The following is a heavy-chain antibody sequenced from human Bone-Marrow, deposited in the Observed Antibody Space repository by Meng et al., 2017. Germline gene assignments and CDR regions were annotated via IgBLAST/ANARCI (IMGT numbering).Heavy chain of an antibody. V-gene: IGHV4-34*01. CDR3: VYFWSGYFT. Sequence: QVQLQQWGAGLLKPSETLSVTCAVFGVSLSGYYCNWFRQPPRKGLEWSGGSDHFGNTIYNPSLKGRLTTSVDTSKNQISLRLSSVIAADTAVYYCVYFWSGYFTSGQGTLVTVSS. J-gene: IGHJ5*02. CDR1: GVSLSGYY. CDR2: SDHFGNT. D-gene: IGHD3-3*01.